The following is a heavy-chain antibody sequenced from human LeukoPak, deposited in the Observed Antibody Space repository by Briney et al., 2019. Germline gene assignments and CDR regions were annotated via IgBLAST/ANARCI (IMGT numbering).Heavy chain of an antibody. J-gene: IGHJ5*02. D-gene: IGHD6-13*01. V-gene: IGHV4-34*01. CDR3: ARGLISSSWRNNWFDP. CDR1: GGSFSNYY. Sequence: SETLSLTCTVYGGSFSNYYWNWIRQPPGKGLEWIGEINHTGSTNYNPSLKSRVTISVDTSKNQVSLKLSSVTAADTAVYYCARGLISSSWRNNWFDPWGQGILVTVSS. CDR2: INHTGST.